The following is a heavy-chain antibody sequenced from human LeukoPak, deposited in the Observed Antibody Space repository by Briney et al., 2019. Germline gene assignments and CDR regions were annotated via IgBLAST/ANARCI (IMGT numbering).Heavy chain of an antibody. CDR3: ARDSGHGGIFDF. J-gene: IGHJ4*02. Sequence: PGGSLRLSCEVSGFTFSTSWMKWVRQAPRKGLEWVANIDQDGSEKYYVDSLKGRFTISRDNAKNSLYLQMNSLRAEDTAVYYCARDSGHGGIFDFWGQGTLVTVSS. CDR2: IDQDGSEK. D-gene: IGHD3-16*01. V-gene: IGHV3-7*01. CDR1: GFTFSTSW.